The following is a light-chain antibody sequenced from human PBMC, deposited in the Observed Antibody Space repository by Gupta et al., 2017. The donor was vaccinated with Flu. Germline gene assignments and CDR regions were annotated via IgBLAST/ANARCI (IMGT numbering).Light chain of an antibody. Sequence: QSALTQPASVSGSPGHSITISCTGTSSDVGNSDYVSWYQQDPGKATKLLIYDVSNRPSGVSSRFSGYKSGKTASLTIAGLQAEDETDYYCSSYTSTTTFYVFGTGTKVTVL. CDR2: DVS. CDR1: SSDVGNSDY. CDR3: SSYTSTTTFYV. J-gene: IGLJ1*01. V-gene: IGLV2-14*01.